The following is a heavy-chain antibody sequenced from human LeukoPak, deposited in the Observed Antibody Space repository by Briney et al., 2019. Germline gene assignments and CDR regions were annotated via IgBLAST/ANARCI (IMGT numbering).Heavy chain of an antibody. Sequence: GGSLTLSCAASGFTFSSYSMNWVRQAPGKGLEWVSSISSSSSYIYYADSVKGRFTISRDNAKNSLYLQMNSLRAEDTAVYYCARSPRSMVRGVITHDYWGRGTLDPVSS. CDR1: GFTFSSYS. CDR2: ISSSSSYI. CDR3: ARSPRSMVRGVITHDY. V-gene: IGHV3-21*01. J-gene: IGHJ4*02. D-gene: IGHD3-10*01.